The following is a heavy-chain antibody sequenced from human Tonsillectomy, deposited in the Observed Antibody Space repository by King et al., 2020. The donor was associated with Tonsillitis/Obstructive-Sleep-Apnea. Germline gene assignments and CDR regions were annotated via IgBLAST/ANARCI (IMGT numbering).Heavy chain of an antibody. CDR2: IYPGDSAT. Sequence: QLVQSGAEVKKPGEALKISCKGSGYSFTSNWIGWGRQMPGESLEWMWVIYPGDSATRLSPSFQGHVTLSVDKSHSTAYLQWSSLKASDTAIYYCARRGVTGYYYYYYMDVWGKGTTVTVSS. J-gene: IGHJ6*03. CDR3: ARRGVTGYYYYYYMDV. CDR1: GYSFTSNW. V-gene: IGHV5-51*01. D-gene: IGHD2-21*02.